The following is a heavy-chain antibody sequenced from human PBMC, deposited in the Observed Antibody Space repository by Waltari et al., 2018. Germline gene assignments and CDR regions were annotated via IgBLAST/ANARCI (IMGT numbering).Heavy chain of an antibody. CDR1: GGTVSSYA. Sequence: QVQLVQSGAEVKEPGASLRVSCKAYGGTVSSYAISWVRQAPGQGLEWMGGIIPIFGTANYAQKFQGRVTITTDESTSTAYMELSSLRSEDTAVYYCAVRPSSWSLYYWGQGTLVTVS. CDR2: IIPIFGTA. CDR3: AVRPSSWSLYY. V-gene: IGHV1-69*01. J-gene: IGHJ4*02. D-gene: IGHD6-13*01.